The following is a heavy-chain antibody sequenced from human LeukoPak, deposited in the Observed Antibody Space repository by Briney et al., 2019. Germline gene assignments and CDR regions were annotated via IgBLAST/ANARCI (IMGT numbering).Heavy chain of an antibody. CDR3: ARGFNRGFDP. Sequence: GGSLRLSCAASGFTFSSYWLSWVRQAPGKGLEWVANIKQDGSEKYYVESVKGRFTISRDNARDSLYLQMNSLRVEDTAVYYCARGFNRGFDPWGQGTLVTVSS. D-gene: IGHD3-10*01. V-gene: IGHV3-7*01. CDR2: IKQDGSEK. J-gene: IGHJ5*02. CDR1: GFTFSSYW.